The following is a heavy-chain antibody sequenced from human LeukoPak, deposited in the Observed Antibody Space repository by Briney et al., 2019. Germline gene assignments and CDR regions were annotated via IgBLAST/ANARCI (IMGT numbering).Heavy chain of an antibody. D-gene: IGHD5-18*01. CDR1: GGSISSYY. CDR3: ASSGYSYGLDY. Sequence: SETLSLTCTVSGGSISSYYWSWIRQPPGKGLEWIGEINHSGSTNYNPSLKSRVTISVDTSKNQFSLKLSSVTAADTAVYYCASSGYSYGLDYWGQGTLVTVSS. V-gene: IGHV4-34*01. J-gene: IGHJ4*02. CDR2: INHSGST.